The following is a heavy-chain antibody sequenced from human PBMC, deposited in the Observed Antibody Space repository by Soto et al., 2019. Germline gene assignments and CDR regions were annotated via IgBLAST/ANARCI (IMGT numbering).Heavy chain of an antibody. V-gene: IGHV3-23*01. Sequence: LRLSCAASGFNVGAFAVNWVRQAPGKGLEWVAGISVSDVFIYYSDSVRGRFYISRDASENILYLQMNSLRVDDTALYYCTRGTIAGTTGLDSWGPGTLVTVSS. D-gene: IGHD1-1*01. CDR2: ISVSDVFI. CDR1: GFNVGAFA. CDR3: TRGTIAGTTGLDS. J-gene: IGHJ4*02.